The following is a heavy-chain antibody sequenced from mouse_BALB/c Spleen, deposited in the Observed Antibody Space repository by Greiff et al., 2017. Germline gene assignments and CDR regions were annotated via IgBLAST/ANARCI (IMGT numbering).Heavy chain of an antibody. J-gene: IGHJ4*01. CDR1: GYTFTSYW. Sequence: VQLQQSGAELAKPGASVKMSCKASGYTFTSYWMHWVKQRPGQGLEWIGYINPSTGYTEYNQKFKDKATLTADKSSSTAYMQLSSLTSEDSAVYYCARSGGNWRDYAMDYWGQGTSVTVSS. CDR2: INPSTGYT. CDR3: ARSGGNWRDYAMDY. D-gene: IGHD2-1*01. V-gene: IGHV1-7*01.